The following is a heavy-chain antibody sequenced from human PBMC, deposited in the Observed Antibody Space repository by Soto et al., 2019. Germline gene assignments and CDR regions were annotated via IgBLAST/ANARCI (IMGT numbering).Heavy chain of an antibody. CDR2: ISSSSSYI. V-gene: IGHV3-21*01. Sequence: GGSLRLSCAASGFTFSSYSMNWVRQAPGKGLEWVSSISSSSSYIYYADSVKGRFTISRDNAKNSLYLQMNSLRAEDTAVYYCARVGTQSVVPAAYRGGYYYYGMDVWGQGTTVTVSS. CDR3: ARVGTQSVVPAAYRGGYYYYGMDV. J-gene: IGHJ6*02. D-gene: IGHD2-2*01. CDR1: GFTFSSYS.